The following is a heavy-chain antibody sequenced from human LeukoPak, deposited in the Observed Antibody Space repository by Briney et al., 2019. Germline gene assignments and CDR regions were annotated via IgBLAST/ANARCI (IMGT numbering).Heavy chain of an antibody. J-gene: IGHJ4*03. D-gene: IGHD3-10*01. CDR3: ARSELYYGSESYYHLDY. CDR1: GFTFDFYA. Sequence: GGSLRLSCTTSGFTFDFYAMHWVRQAPGKGLEWVAVMSYDGRYRYYAGSAKGRFTISRDNSKRTLYLEMSSLRPEDTALYYCARSELYYGSESYYHLDYWGHGTLVTVSS. V-gene: IGHV3-30*03. CDR2: MSYDGRYR.